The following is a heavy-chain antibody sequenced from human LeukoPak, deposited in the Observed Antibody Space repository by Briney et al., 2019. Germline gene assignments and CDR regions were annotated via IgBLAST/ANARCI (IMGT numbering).Heavy chain of an antibody. CDR3: AKSPPYYDSSGYYETRTFDI. CDR1: GFTFSSYS. Sequence: GGSLRLSCAASGFTFSSYSMNWVRQAPGKGLEWVSSISSSSTYIYYADSVKGRFTISRDNSKNTLYLQMNSLRAEDTAVYYCAKSPPYYDSSGYYETRTFDIWGQGTMVTVSS. D-gene: IGHD3-22*01. CDR2: ISSSSTYI. J-gene: IGHJ3*02. V-gene: IGHV3-21*04.